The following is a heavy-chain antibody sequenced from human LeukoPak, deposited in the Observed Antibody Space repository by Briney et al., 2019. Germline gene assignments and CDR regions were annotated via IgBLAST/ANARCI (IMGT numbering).Heavy chain of an antibody. J-gene: IGHJ4*02. Sequence: GESLRLSCAASGVTFSSYWMHWVRQAPGKGLVWISRINSDGSSTNYADSVKGRFTISRDNAKNTLYLQMNSLRAEDTAVYYCARDRGDSGNDWGQGTLVTVSS. D-gene: IGHD3-10*01. CDR3: ARDRGDSGND. CDR1: GVTFSSYW. V-gene: IGHV3-74*01. CDR2: INSDGSST.